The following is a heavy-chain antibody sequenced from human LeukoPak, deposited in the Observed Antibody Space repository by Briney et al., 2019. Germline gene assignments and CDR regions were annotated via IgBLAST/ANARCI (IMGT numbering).Heavy chain of an antibody. D-gene: IGHD3-3*01. CDR1: GYTFTSYG. Sequence: GASVKVSCKASGYTFTSYGISWVRQAPGQGLEWMGWISAYNGNTDYAQKLQGRVTMTTDTSTSTAYMELRSLRSNDTAVYYCARDSPLYDFWSGYSLGDYWGQGTLVTVSS. J-gene: IGHJ4*02. V-gene: IGHV1-18*01. CDR2: ISAYNGNT. CDR3: ARDSPLYDFWSGYSLGDY.